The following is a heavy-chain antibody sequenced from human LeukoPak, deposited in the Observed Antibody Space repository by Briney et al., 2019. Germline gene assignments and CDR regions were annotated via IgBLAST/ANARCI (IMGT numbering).Heavy chain of an antibody. CDR2: ISGYDGKT. Sequence: GRSVSVSCKASGYTFTTYGVSWVRQAPGQGLEWMGWISGYDGKTNYAQKLRGRVTMTTDTSTSTAYMDLRSLRSDDTALYYCARTVTTSSYYFDYWGQGTLVTVSS. CDR1: GYTFTTYG. CDR3: ARTVTTSSYYFDY. D-gene: IGHD4-17*01. V-gene: IGHV1-18*01. J-gene: IGHJ4*02.